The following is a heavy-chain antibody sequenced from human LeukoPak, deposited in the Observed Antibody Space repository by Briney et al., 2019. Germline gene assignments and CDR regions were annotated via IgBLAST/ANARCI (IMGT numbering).Heavy chain of an antibody. CDR3: AKLLGTATTYDS. V-gene: IGHV3-7*01. J-gene: IGHJ4*02. D-gene: IGHD5-24*01. CDR1: GFTFSGNW. Sequence: AGGSLRLSCEASGFTFSGNWMSWVRQAPGKGLEWVASINPDGSQKLYVDSVKGRFTISRDNTKSSLYLQMNSLGAEDTAMYYCAKLLGTATTYDSRGQAARVTVSS. CDR2: INPDGSQK.